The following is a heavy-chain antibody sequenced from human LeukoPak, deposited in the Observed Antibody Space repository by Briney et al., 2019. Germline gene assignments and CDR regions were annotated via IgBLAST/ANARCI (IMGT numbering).Heavy chain of an antibody. CDR3: AREKLEYYDYVWGSYGSAFDI. CDR2: IYYSGST. D-gene: IGHD3-16*01. J-gene: IGHJ3*02. V-gene: IGHV4-39*07. CDR1: GGSINSSSYY. Sequence: SETLSLACTVSGGSINSSSYYWGWIRQPPGKGLEWIGSIYYSGSTYYNPSLNSRVTMSVDTSKNQFSLKLSSVTAADTAVYYCAREKLEYYDYVWGSYGSAFDIWGQGTMVSVSS.